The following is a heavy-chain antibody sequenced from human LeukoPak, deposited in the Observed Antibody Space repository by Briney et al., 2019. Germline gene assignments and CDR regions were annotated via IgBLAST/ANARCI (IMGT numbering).Heavy chain of an antibody. V-gene: IGHV3-30*04. Sequence: GGSLRLSCAASGFTFSSYAMHWVRQAPDKGLERVAVISYDGSNKYYADSVKGRFTISRDNSKNTLYLQMNSLRAEDTAVYYCARARGLFDFGAFDIWGQGTMVTVSS. CDR3: ARARGLFDFGAFDI. D-gene: IGHD3-3*01. CDR1: GFTFSSYA. CDR2: ISYDGSNK. J-gene: IGHJ3*02.